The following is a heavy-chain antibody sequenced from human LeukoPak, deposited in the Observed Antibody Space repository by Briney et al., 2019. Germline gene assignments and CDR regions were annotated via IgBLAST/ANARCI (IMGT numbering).Heavy chain of an antibody. CDR2: IIPIMDIA. D-gene: IGHD1-26*01. J-gene: IGHJ4*02. CDR3: ARVGELLGGDYFDY. V-gene: IGHV1-69*10. Sequence: ASVKVSCKASGDTFTSYAISWVCQAPGPGLEWMGGIIPIMDIANYAQKFQGRVTITADKSTSTAYMELRSLRSDDTAVYYCARVGELLGGDYFDYWGQGTLVTVSS. CDR1: GDTFTSYA.